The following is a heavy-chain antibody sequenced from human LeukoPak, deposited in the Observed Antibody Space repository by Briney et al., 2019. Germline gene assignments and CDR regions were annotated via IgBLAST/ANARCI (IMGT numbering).Heavy chain of an antibody. D-gene: IGHD6-13*01. CDR1: GYTFTSYG. J-gene: IGHJ4*02. V-gene: IGHV1-18*01. CDR2: ISAYNGNT. CDR3: ARGAPYSSSWYLRYYFDY. Sequence: SVKVSCKASGYTFTSYGISWVRQAPGQGLEWMGWISAYNGNTNYAQKLQGRVTMTTDTSTSTAYMELRSLRSDDTAVYYCARGAPYSSSWYLRYYFDYWGQGTLVTVSS.